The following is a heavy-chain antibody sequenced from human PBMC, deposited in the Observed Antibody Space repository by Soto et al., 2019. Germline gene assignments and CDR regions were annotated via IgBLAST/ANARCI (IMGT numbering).Heavy chain of an antibody. V-gene: IGHV3-30*18. CDR1: GFTFSSYG. J-gene: IGHJ6*02. D-gene: IGHD3-22*01. Sequence: PGGSLRLSCAASGFTFSSYGMHWVRQAPGKGLEWVAVISYDGSNKYYADSVKGRFTISRDNSKNTLYLQMNSLRAEDTAVYYCAKDLTSSGYFYGMDVWGQGTTVTVSS. CDR2: ISYDGSNK. CDR3: AKDLTSSGYFYGMDV.